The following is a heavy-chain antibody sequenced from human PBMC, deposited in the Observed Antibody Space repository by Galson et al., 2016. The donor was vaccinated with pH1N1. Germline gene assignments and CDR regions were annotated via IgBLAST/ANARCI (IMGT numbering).Heavy chain of an antibody. CDR1: GGTFSSYA. J-gene: IGHJ3*02. Sequence: SVKVSCKASGGTFSSYAIGWVRQAPGQGLEWMGGIIPLFRTTNYAQRFHGRVTITADESTSTAYMEMSSLRSEDTAVYYCAHIVPSRSTNFGVVFINDAFDMWGQGTMVTVSS. CDR2: IIPLFRTT. CDR3: AHIVPSRSTNFGVVFINDAFDM. V-gene: IGHV1-69*13. D-gene: IGHD3-3*01.